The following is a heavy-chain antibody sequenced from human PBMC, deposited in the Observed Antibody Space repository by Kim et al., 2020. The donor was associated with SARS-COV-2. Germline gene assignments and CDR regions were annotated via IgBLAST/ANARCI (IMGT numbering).Heavy chain of an antibody. J-gene: IGHJ5*02. V-gene: IGHV5-10-1*01. Sequence: NHRPTLQGHVTISADKSISTAYLQWSSLKASDTAMYYCARVGNSNWFDPWGQGTLVTVSS. CDR3: ARVGNSNWFDP. D-gene: IGHD1-7*01.